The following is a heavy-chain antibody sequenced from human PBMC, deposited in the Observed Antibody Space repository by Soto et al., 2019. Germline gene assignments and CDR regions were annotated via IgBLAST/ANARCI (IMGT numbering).Heavy chain of an antibody. CDR3: AKSLSVDSSGDFYDF. Sequence: EVQLLESGGGLVQPGGSLRLSCAASGFSFSNYAMSWVRQAPGKGLEWLSGIGGRGTSAYYADSVKGRFAISRDNSENTVFLRLNSLSADYTAVYLCAKSLSVDSSGDFYDFWGQGTLVTVSS. CDR2: IGGRGTSA. J-gene: IGHJ4*02. D-gene: IGHD3-22*01. V-gene: IGHV3-23*01. CDR1: GFSFSNYA.